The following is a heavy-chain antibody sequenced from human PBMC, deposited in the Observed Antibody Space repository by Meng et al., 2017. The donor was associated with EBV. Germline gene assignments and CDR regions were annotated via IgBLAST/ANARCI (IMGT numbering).Heavy chain of an antibody. D-gene: IGHD2-8*01. CDR3: ARDRTSNRFDY. CDR1: GFTLRSYS. J-gene: IGHJ4*02. CDR2: ISSNSIDI. V-gene: IGHV3-21*01. Sequence: EGPLEDAGGGLVKPWESLRLSCAASGFTLRSYSMNWVRLAPGKGLEWVSSISSNSIDIYYADLVKGRFTISRDNAKNSLFLQMNSLRAEDTAVYYCARDRTSNRFDYWGQGTLVTVSS.